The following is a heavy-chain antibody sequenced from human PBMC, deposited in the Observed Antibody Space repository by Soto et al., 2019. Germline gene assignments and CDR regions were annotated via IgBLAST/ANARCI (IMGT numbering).Heavy chain of an antibody. CDR1: GFSVTNNY. D-gene: IGHD2-2*01. V-gene: IGHV3-66*01. Sequence: EVQVVESGGGLVQPGGSLRLSCAASGFSVTNNYMNWVRQAPGKGLEWVSIIDIGGNTYYADSVKDRFTISRDNSRNTVYLHMASLRAEDTAVYYCARGRGSTGYLGREHYFDYWGQGTLVTVSP. CDR2: IDIGGNT. CDR3: ARGRGSTGYLGREHYFDY. J-gene: IGHJ4*02.